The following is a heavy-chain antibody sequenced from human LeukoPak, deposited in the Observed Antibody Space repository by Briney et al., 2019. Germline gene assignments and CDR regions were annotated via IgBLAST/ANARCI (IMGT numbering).Heavy chain of an antibody. CDR1: GFTFDAYG. D-gene: IGHD6-19*01. Sequence: PGGSLSLSCAASGFTFDAYGMSWVRQAPGKGLEWVSTLSGSGITTYYADSVKGRFTISRDNSKNTLYLQMNSLRAEDTAVYYCAKGIYCSGWSYFDYWGHGTLVSVSS. J-gene: IGHJ4*01. CDR2: LSGSGITT. CDR3: AKGIYCSGWSYFDY. V-gene: IGHV3-23*01.